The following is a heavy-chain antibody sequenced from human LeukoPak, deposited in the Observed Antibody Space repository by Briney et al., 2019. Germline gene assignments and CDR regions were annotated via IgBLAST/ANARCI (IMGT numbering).Heavy chain of an antibody. CDR2: IYYTGTT. J-gene: IGHJ4*02. V-gene: IGHV4-59*07. Sequence: SDTLSLTCTVSIGSITSYYWSWIRQPPGKGLEYIGHIYYTGTTDYNPSLKGRVTMSVETSKSKFSLRLISVTASDTAVYFCAGAPNQHYFDYWGKGTLVAVSS. CDR3: AGAPNQHYFDY. CDR1: IGSITSYY.